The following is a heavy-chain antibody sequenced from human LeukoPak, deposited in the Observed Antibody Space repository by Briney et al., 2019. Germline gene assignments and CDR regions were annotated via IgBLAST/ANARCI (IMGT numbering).Heavy chain of an antibody. Sequence: SETLSLTCTVSGGSISSYYWSWIRQPPGKGLEWIGEINHSGSTNYNPSLKSRVTISVDTSKNQFSLKLSSVTAADTAVYYCARDVDGSGMTNFDYWGQGTLVTVSS. CDR1: GGSISSYY. V-gene: IGHV4-34*01. J-gene: IGHJ4*02. D-gene: IGHD3-10*01. CDR3: ARDVDGSGMTNFDY. CDR2: INHSGST.